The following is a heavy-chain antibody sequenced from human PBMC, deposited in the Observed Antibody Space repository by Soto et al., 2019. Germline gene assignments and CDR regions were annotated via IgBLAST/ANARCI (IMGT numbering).Heavy chain of an antibody. Sequence: GGSLRLSCAASGFTFSSYGMHWVRQAPGKGLEWVAVIWYDGSNKYYADSVKGRFTISRDNSKNTLYLQMNSLRAEDTAVYYCARPIGGGWYYSAFDIWGQGTMVTVSS. D-gene: IGHD6-19*01. V-gene: IGHV3-33*01. CDR2: IWYDGSNK. CDR1: GFTFSSYG. CDR3: ARPIGGGWYYSAFDI. J-gene: IGHJ3*02.